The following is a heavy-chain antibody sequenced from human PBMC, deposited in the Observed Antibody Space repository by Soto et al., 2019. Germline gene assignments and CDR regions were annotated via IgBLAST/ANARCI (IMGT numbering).Heavy chain of an antibody. CDR1: GYTFTSYG. Sequence: QVQLVQSGAEVKKPGASVKVSCKASGYTFTSYGISWVRQAPGQGLEWMGWISAYNGNTNYAQKHQGRVTMTTDTSTSTAYMELRSMRSDDTAVYYCARDRDIVVVPAAISNYYYGMDVWGQGTTVTVSS. V-gene: IGHV1-18*04. CDR2: ISAYNGNT. J-gene: IGHJ6*02. CDR3: ARDRDIVVVPAAISNYYYGMDV. D-gene: IGHD2-2*02.